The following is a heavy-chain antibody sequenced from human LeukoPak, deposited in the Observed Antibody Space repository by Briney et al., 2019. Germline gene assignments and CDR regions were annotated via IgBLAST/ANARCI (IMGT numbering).Heavy chain of an antibody. CDR1: GFTVSSNY. CDR2: IYGGGST. CDR3: ARARGGVVVPAADY. V-gene: IGHV3-53*01. D-gene: IGHD2-2*01. Sequence: GGSLRLSCEASGFTVSSNYMSWVRQAPGKGLEWVSVIYGGGSTYYADSVKGRFTISRDTSKNTLYLQMNSLRAEDTAVYYCARARGGVVVPAADYWGQGTLVTVSS. J-gene: IGHJ4*02.